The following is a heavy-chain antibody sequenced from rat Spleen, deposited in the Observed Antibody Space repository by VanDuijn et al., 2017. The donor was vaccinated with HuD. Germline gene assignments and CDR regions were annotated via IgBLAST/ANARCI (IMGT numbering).Heavy chain of an antibody. CDR1: GFTFRNYD. J-gene: IGHJ2*01. CDR2: IWTGGST. Sequence: VQLVESGGDLFQPGRSLKLSCAASGFTFRNYDMAWVRQPPGKGLEWMGVIWTGGSTAYNSLLKSRLSITRDISKSQVFLKMNSLQTEDTATYYCVRANRDSYAHFDYWGQGVMVTVSS. V-gene: IGHV2-45*01. D-gene: IGHD1-12*01. CDR3: VRANRDSYAHFDY.